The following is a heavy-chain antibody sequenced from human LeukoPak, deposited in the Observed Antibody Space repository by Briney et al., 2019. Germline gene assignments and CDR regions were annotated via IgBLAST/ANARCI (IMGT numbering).Heavy chain of an antibody. CDR3: ARGRSGSYLDNDFDI. J-gene: IGHJ3*02. CDR1: GFTFSSYE. CDR2: ISSSGSNI. D-gene: IGHD1-26*01. V-gene: IGHV3-48*03. Sequence: PGGSLRLSRAASGFTFSSYEMNWVRQAPGKGLEWVSYISSSGSNIYYADSVKGRFTISRDNAKNSLYLQMNSLRAEDTAGYYCARGRSGSYLDNDFDIWGQGTMVTVSS.